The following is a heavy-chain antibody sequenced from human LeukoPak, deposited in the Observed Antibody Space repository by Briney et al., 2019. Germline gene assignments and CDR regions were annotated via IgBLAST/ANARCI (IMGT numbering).Heavy chain of an antibody. J-gene: IGHJ4*02. D-gene: IGHD6-13*01. V-gene: IGHV1-24*01. CDR2: FDPEDGET. CDR1: GYTLTELS. CDR3: ATGWGYYSSRDY. Sequence: GASVKVSCKVSGYTLTELSMHWVRQAPGKGLEWMGGFDPEDGETIYAQKFQGRVTMTEDTSTDTAYMELSSLRSEDTAVYYCATGWGYYSSRDYWGQGTLVTVSS.